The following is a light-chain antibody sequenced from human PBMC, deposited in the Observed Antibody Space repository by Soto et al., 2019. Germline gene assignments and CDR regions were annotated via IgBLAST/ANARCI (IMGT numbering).Light chain of an antibody. Sequence: EIVMTQSPATLSLSPGERATLSCRASQSVNSYLAWYQQKPSQAPRLLIYDASTRAAGIPDRFSASGSGTDFTLIISRLEPEDFAVYSCQQYASSPQTFGQGTKVDIK. CDR3: QQYASSPQT. CDR1: QSVNSY. CDR2: DAS. J-gene: IGKJ1*01. V-gene: IGKV3-20*01.